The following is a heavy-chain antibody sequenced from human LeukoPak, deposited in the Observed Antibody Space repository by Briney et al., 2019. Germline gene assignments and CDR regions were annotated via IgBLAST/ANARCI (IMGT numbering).Heavy chain of an antibody. D-gene: IGHD3-22*01. CDR2: INPNSGGT. CDR1: GYTFTGYY. CDR3: AGGPYYYDSSGYSPFDYYYYYMDV. J-gene: IGHJ6*03. V-gene: IGHV1-2*02. Sequence: ASVKVSCKASGYTFTGYYMHWVRQAPGQGLEWMGWINPNSGGTNYAQKFQGRVTITADKSTSTAYMELSSLRSEDTAVYYCAGGPYYYDSSGYSPFDYYYYYMDVWGKGTTVTVSS.